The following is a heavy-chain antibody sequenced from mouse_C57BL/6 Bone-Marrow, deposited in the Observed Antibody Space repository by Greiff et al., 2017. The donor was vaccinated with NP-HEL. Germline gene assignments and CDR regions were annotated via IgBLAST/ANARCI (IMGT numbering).Heavy chain of an antibody. J-gene: IGHJ3*01. CDR3: ARGEYYGSKAWFAY. CDR2: ISYSGST. CDR1: GYSITSGYD. V-gene: IGHV3-1*01. Sequence: EVQLQESGPGMVKPSQSLSLTCTDTGYSITSGYDWHWIRHFPGNKLEWMGYISYSGSTNYNPSLKSRISITHDTSKNHFFLKLKSVTTEDTATYYCARGEYYGSKAWFAYWGQGTLVTVSA. D-gene: IGHD1-1*01.